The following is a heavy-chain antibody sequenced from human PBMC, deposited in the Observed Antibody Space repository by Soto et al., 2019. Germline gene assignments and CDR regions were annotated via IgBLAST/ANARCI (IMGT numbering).Heavy chain of an antibody. CDR2: IYSDGST. Sequence: EVQLVESGGGLVQPGESLRLSCAASGFTVSSIYMGWVRQAPGKGLELVSVIYSDGSTYYADSVKGRFTISRHISKNTLYLQMNSLRAEDTAVYYCARGLLDYGPIYFQHWGQGTLVTVSS. J-gene: IGHJ1*01. V-gene: IGHV3-53*04. CDR1: GFTVSSIY. CDR3: ARGLLDYGPIYFQH. D-gene: IGHD4-17*01.